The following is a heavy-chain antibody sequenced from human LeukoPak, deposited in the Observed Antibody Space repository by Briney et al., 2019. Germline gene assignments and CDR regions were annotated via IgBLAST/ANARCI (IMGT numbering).Heavy chain of an antibody. J-gene: IGHJ3*02. CDR3: ARSMNVVTKAFDI. D-gene: IGHD2-21*02. Sequence: PSETLSLTCAVSGGSISSSNWWSWVRQPPGKGLEWIGEIYHSGSTNYNPSLKSRVTISVDKSKNQFSLNLSSVTAADTAVYYCARSMNVVTKAFDIWGQGTMVTVSS. V-gene: IGHV4-4*02. CDR2: IYHSGST. CDR1: GGSISSSNW.